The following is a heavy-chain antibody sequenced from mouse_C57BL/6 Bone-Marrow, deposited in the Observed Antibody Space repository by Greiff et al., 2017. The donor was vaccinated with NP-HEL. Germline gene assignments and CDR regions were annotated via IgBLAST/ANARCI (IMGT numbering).Heavy chain of an antibody. J-gene: IGHJ2*01. CDR2: ISSGGDYI. Sequence: EVNVVESGEGLVKPGGSLKLSCAASGFTFSSYAMSWVRQTPEKRLEWVAYISSGGDYIYYADTVKGRFTISRDNARNTLYLQMSSLKSEDTAMYYCTRDRDYGSSFIDYWGQGTTLTVSS. CDR1: GFTFSSYA. CDR3: TRDRDYGSSFIDY. D-gene: IGHD1-1*01. V-gene: IGHV5-9-1*02.